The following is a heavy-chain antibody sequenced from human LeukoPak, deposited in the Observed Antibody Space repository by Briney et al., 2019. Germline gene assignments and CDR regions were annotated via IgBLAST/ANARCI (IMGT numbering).Heavy chain of an antibody. J-gene: IGHJ4*02. Sequence: GGSLRPSCVASGLTFGNYGMNWARQAPGKGREWVSSIGGSGSTTYYADCVRGRFTISRDNSKNSMYLQMSSLRAEDTAIYYCAEVESSYCRIWGQGTLVTVSS. V-gene: IGHV3-23*01. CDR3: AEVESSYCRI. D-gene: IGHD3-10*01. CDR2: IGGSGSTT. CDR1: GLTFGNYG.